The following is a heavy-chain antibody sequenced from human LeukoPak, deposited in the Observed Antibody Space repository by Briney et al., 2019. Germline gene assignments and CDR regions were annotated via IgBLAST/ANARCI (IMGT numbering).Heavy chain of an antibody. CDR3: ARGLPRRLYAFDI. CDR1: GYTFTSYS. CDR2: INPNSGGT. D-gene: IGHD3-16*01. J-gene: IGHJ3*02. Sequence: GASVKVSCKASGYTFTSYSMHWVRQAPGQGLEWMGWINPNSGGTNYAQKFQGRVTMTRGTSISTAYMELSRLRSDDTAVYYCARGLPRRLYAFDIWGQGTMVTVSS. V-gene: IGHV1-2*02.